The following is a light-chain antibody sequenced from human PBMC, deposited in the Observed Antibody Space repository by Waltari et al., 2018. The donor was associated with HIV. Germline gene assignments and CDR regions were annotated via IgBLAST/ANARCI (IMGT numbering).Light chain of an antibody. CDR1: QSIGNR. CDR3: QQISSASRT. V-gene: IGKV1-5*03. Sequence: DTQITQSPSTLSACVGARGTITSRASQSIGNRLAWYQQKPGRAPKVLLYKASSLQSGVPSRFSGRGSETEFTLTISSLQPDDFATYYCQQISSASRTFGGGTKVEIK. CDR2: KAS. J-gene: IGKJ4*01.